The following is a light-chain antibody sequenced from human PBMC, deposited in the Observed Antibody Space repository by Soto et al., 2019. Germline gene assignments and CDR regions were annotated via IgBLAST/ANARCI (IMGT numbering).Light chain of an antibody. J-gene: IGKJ1*01. CDR3: QQFGSSPRT. Sequence: IVMTQSPATLSVSPGERVTISCRASQSVTNTLAWYQHKPGQAPRLLICGASSRATGIPDRFSGSGSGTDFTLTISRLGPEDFAVYYCQQFGSSPRTFGQGTKVDIK. CDR2: GAS. CDR1: QSVTNT. V-gene: IGKV3-20*01.